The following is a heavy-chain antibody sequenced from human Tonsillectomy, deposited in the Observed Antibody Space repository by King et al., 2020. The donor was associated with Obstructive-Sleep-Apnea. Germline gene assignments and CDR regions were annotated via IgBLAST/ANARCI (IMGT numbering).Heavy chain of an antibody. J-gene: IGHJ6*02. CDR1: GFTFSSYA. V-gene: IGHV3-30*04. Sequence: VQLVESGGGVVQPGRSLRLSCAASGFTFSSYAMHWVRQAPGKGLEWVAVISYDGSNKYYADSVKGRFTISRDNSKNTLYLQMNSLRAEDTAVYYCARDHVQLWLENYYGMDVWGQGTTVTVSS. CDR2: ISYDGSNK. D-gene: IGHD5-18*01. CDR3: ARDHVQLWLENYYGMDV.